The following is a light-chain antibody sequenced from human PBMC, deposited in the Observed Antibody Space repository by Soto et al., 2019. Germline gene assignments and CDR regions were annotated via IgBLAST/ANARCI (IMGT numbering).Light chain of an antibody. Sequence: ETVLTQSPATLSLSPGERATLSCRASQNVDIYLAWYQQSPGQAPRLLIYDASNRATGIPARFSGSGSGTDFTLTISSLEPEDFGIYYCQQRKNWPPLTFGGGTRVEIK. J-gene: IGKJ4*01. CDR1: QNVDIY. V-gene: IGKV3-11*01. CDR2: DAS. CDR3: QQRKNWPPLT.